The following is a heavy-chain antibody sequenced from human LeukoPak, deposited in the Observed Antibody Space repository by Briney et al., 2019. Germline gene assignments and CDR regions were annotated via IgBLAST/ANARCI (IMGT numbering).Heavy chain of an antibody. D-gene: IGHD4/OR15-4a*01. V-gene: IGHV4-34*01. Sequence: PSETLSLTCAVYGGSFSGYYWSWIRQPPGKGLEWIGEINHSGSTNYNPSLKSRVTISVDTSKSQFSLKLSSVTAADTAVYYCARAKRRAHFDYWGQGTLVTVSS. CDR1: GGSFSGYY. CDR2: INHSGST. J-gene: IGHJ4*02. CDR3: ARAKRRAHFDY.